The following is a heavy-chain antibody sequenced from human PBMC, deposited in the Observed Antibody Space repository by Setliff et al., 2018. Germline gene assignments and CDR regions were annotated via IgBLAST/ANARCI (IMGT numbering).Heavy chain of an antibody. CDR1: GFTFYNSA. D-gene: IGHD2-21*02. CDR2: IGHDDIT. J-gene: IGHJ4*02. Sequence: PGGSLRLSCAASGFTFYNSAMSWVRQAPGKGLEWISLIGHDDITYYADSVKGRFTVSRDISKNTVYLQMSTQRAEDTAMYYCAKDPHPAYCGGDCSFTWGQGTLVTVSS. CDR3: AKDPHPAYCGGDCSFT. V-gene: IGHV3-23*01.